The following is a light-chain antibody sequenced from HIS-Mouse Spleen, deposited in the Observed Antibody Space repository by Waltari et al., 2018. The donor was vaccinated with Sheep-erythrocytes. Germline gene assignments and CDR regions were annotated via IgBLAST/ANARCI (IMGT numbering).Light chain of an antibody. V-gene: IGLV2-23*01. CDR1: SSNIGSNT. J-gene: IGLJ2*01. Sequence: QSVLTQPPSASGTPGQRVTISCSGSSSNIGSNTVNWYQQLPRTAPKLIIYEGSKRPSGVSNRFSGSKSGNTASLTISGLQAEDEADYYCCSYAGSSTLVFGGGTKLTVI. CDR2: EGS. CDR3: CSYAGSSTLV.